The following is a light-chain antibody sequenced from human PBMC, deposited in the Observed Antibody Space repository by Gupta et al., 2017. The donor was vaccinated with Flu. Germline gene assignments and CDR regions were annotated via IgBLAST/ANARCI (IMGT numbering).Light chain of an antibody. J-gene: IGLJ1*01. CDR3: QAWDSSTATYV. V-gene: IGLV3-1*01. CDR2: QDS. Sequence: SYELTQPPSVYVSPGQTARITFSGDKLGDKYACWYQQKPGQSPVLVIYQDSKRPSGIPERFSGSNSGNTATLTISGTQAMDEADYYCQAWDSSTATYVFGTGTKVTVL. CDR1: KLGDKY.